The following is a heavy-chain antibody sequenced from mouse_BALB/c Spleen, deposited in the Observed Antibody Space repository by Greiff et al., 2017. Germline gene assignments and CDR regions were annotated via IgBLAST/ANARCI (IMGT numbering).Heavy chain of an antibody. J-gene: IGHJ3*01. CDR3: AREDSSGPVFAY. Sequence: EVKVVESGGGLVKPGGSLKLSCAASGFTFSDYYMYWVRQTPEKRLEWVATISDGGSYTYYPDSVKGRFTISRDNAKNNLYLQMSSLKSEDTAMYYCAREDSSGPVFAYWGQGTLVTVSA. D-gene: IGHD3-2*01. CDR2: ISDGGSYT. V-gene: IGHV5-4*02. CDR1: GFTFSDYY.